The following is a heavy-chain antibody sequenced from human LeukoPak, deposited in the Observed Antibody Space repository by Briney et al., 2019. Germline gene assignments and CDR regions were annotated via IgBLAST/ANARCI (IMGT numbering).Heavy chain of an antibody. Sequence: ASVKVSCKASGGTFSSYAIGWLRQAPGQGLEWMGGIIPILRSANYAQKFQGRVTITADESTSTAYMELSSLTSEDTAIYYCARPVTYNDVWNGYPPFDFWGQGTPVTVSS. D-gene: IGHD3-3*01. V-gene: IGHV1-69*01. CDR2: IIPILRSA. CDR3: ARPVTYNDVWNGYPPFDF. CDR1: GGTFSSYA. J-gene: IGHJ4*02.